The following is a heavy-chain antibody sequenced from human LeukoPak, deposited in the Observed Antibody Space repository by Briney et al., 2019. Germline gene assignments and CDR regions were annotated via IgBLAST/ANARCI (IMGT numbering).Heavy chain of an antibody. CDR1: GFTFTSYT. CDR2: ISSGGNYI. CDR3: ARGGRGTIIMIVVAALDY. J-gene: IGHJ4*02. Sequence: PGGSLRLSCAASGFTFTSYTMNWVRQAPGKGLEWVSSISSGGNYIYYADSVKGRFTISRDNARNSLYLQMNSLRAEDTAVYYCARGGRGTIIMIVVAALDYWGQGTLVTVSS. D-gene: IGHD3-22*01. V-gene: IGHV3-21*01.